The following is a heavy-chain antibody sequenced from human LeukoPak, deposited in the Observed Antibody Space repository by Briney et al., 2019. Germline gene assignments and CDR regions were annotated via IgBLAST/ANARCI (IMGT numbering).Heavy chain of an antibody. Sequence: ASVKVSCKASGYTFTSYDINWVRQATGQGLEWMGWINTNTGNPTYAQGFTGRFVFSLDTSVSTAYLQISSLKAEDTAVYYCAREAVREGATDFDYWGQGTLVTVSS. V-gene: IGHV7-4-1*02. CDR3: AREAVREGATDFDY. D-gene: IGHD1-26*01. CDR2: INTNTGNP. J-gene: IGHJ4*02. CDR1: GYTFTSYD.